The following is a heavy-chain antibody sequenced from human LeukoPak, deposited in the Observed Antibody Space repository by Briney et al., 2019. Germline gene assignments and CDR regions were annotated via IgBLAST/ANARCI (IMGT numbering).Heavy chain of an antibody. J-gene: IGHJ6*03. CDR1: GGSFSSYY. D-gene: IGHD2-2*01. CDR2: IYYSGST. CDR3: ASGVVVPAAFMDA. V-gene: IGHV4-59*01. Sequence: SETLSLTCTVSGGSFSSYYWSWIRQPPGKGLEWIGYIYYSGSTNYNPSLKSRVTISLDTSKNQFSLKLSSVTAADAAVYYCASGVVVPAAFMDAWGKGTTVTVSS.